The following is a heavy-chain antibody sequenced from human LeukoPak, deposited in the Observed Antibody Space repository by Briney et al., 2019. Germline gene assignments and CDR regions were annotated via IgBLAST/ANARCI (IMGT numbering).Heavy chain of an antibody. CDR1: GGSISSGSYY. CDR3: AIGVIAAGGNDFDY. CDR2: IYTSGST. J-gene: IGHJ4*02. D-gene: IGHD6-13*01. Sequence: SETLSLTCTVSGGSISSGSYYWSWIRQPAGKGLEWIGRIYTSGSTNYNPSLKSRVTISVDTSKNQLSLKMISVTAADTAVYYCAIGVIAAGGNDFDYWGQGTLVTVSS. V-gene: IGHV4-61*02.